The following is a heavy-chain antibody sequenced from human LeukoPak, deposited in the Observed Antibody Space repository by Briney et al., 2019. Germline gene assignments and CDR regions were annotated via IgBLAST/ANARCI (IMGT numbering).Heavy chain of an antibody. CDR2: ISSSSSYI. CDR1: GFTFSSYS. J-gene: IGHJ4*02. D-gene: IGHD6-13*01. Sequence: GGSLRLSCAASGFTFSSYSMNWVRQAPGKGLEWVSSISSSSSYIYYADSVKGRFTISRDNAKNSLYLQMNSLGAEDTAVYYCARERGSIAAADTPYFDYWGQGTLVTVSS. CDR3: ARERGSIAAADTPYFDY. V-gene: IGHV3-21*01.